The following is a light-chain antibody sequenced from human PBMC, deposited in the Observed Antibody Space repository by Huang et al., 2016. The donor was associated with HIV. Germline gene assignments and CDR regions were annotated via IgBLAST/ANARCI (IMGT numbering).Light chain of an antibody. CDR3: QQYNSYSPCT. V-gene: IGKV1-5*03. CDR1: QSISSR. Sequence: DIQMTQSPSTLSASVGDRVTITCRASQSISSRLAWYQQKPGKAPKLLIYKASSLESGVPSRFSGSGSGTEFTLTISSLQPDDFATYYCQQYNSYSPCTFGQGTKVEIK. J-gene: IGKJ1*01. CDR2: KAS.